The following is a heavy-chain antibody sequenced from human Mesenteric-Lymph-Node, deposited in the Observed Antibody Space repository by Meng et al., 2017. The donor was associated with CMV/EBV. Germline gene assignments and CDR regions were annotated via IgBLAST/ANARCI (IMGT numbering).Heavy chain of an antibody. V-gene: IGHV3-23*01. Sequence: GESLKISCAASGFTFSSYAMSWVRQAPGKGLEWVSAISGSGGSTYYAASVKGRFTISRDNSKNTLYLQMNSLRAEDTAVYFCAKKTYYFGSGSPDYWGQGTLVTVSS. CDR1: GFTFSSYA. D-gene: IGHD3-10*01. J-gene: IGHJ4*02. CDR3: AKKTYYFGSGSPDY. CDR2: ISGSGGST.